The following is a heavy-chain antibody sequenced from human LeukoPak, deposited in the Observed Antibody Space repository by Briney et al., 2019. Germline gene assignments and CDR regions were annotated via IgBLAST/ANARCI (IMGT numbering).Heavy chain of an antibody. V-gene: IGHV4-59*08. CDR1: GGSISSYY. Sequence: PSETLSLTCTVSGGSISSYYWTWIRQPPGKGLEWIGFIYYSGATKYNSSLESRVTVSLDTSKNQFSLRLNSVTAADTAVYYCARRVAVPGSYYFDYWSQGTLVTVSS. CDR3: ARRVAVPGSYYFDY. CDR2: IYYSGAT. D-gene: IGHD2-15*01. J-gene: IGHJ4*02.